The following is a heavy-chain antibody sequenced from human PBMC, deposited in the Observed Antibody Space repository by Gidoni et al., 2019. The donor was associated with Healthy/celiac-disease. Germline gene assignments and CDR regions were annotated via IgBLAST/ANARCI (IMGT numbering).Heavy chain of an antibody. CDR3: ATVHYGDYEDY. CDR1: GYTFTSYY. J-gene: IGHJ4*02. CDR2: INPSGGST. Sequence: QVQLVQSGAEVKKPGASVKVSCKASGYTFTSYYMHWVRQAPGQGLEWMGIINPSGGSTSYAQKFQGRVTMTRDTSTSTVYMELSSLRSEDTAVYYCATVHYGDYEDYWGQGTLVTVSS. D-gene: IGHD4-17*01. V-gene: IGHV1-46*01.